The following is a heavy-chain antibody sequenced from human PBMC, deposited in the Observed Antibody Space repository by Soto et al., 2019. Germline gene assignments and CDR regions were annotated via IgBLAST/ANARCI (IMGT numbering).Heavy chain of an antibody. CDR2: IYYSGST. CDR1: GGSISSSSYY. V-gene: IGHV4-39*01. CDR3: ARHESTGDAFDI. D-gene: IGHD2-8*02. J-gene: IGHJ3*02. Sequence: QLQLQESGPGLVKPSETLSLTCTVSGGSISSSSYYWGWIRQPPGKGLEWIGSIYYSGSTYYNPSLKRRVTISVDTSKNQFSLKLSSVTAADTAVYYCARHESTGDAFDIWGQGTMVTVSS.